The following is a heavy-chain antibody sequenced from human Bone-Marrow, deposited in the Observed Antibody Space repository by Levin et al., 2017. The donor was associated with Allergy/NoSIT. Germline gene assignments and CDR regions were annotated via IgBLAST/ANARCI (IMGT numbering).Heavy chain of an antibody. D-gene: IGHD1-26*01. CDR1: GDSFTGNY. J-gene: IGHJ6*02. Sequence: PSETLSLTCAVYGDSFTGNYWSWIRQPPGKGLEWIGEVNHRGSTTYESSLESRLTISLDMTKRQISLKLQSVTAADTAVYYCAWGRIVPRRHDYYYHMGVWAQGTTVTVSS. CDR2: VNHRGST. CDR3: AWGRIVPRRHDYYYHMGV. V-gene: IGHV4-34*01.